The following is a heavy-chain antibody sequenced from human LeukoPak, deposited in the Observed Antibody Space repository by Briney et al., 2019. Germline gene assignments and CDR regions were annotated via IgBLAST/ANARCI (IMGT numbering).Heavy chain of an antibody. CDR2: INPNSGGT. Sequence: GASVKVSCKASGYTFTGYYMHWVRQAPGQGLEWMGWINPNSGGTNYAQKFQGGVTMTRDTSISTAYMELSRLRSDDTAVYYCARESDSGNYPLDYWGQGTLVTVSS. V-gene: IGHV1-2*02. CDR3: ARESDSGNYPLDY. J-gene: IGHJ4*02. CDR1: GYTFTGYY. D-gene: IGHD1-26*01.